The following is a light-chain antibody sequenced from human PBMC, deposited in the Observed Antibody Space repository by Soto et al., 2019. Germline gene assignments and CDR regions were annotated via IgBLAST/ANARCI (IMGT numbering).Light chain of an antibody. CDR1: QDIGNF. J-gene: IGKJ4*01. V-gene: IGKV1-27*01. CDR3: QKCKVAPFT. Sequence: DILMTQSPSSLSAFVGDRVTITCRASQDIGNFLAWYQQKPGKVPKLLIYAASTLQSGVPSRFIGSGSGTDFTLTISSLQPEDVATYYCQKCKVAPFTFGGGTKVEIK. CDR2: AAS.